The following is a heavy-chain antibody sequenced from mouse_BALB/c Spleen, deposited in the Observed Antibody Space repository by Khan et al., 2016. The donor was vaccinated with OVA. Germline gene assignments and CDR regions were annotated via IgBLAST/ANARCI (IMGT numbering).Heavy chain of an antibody. CDR3: ASELGRYYAMDY. CDR2: ISYSGST. CDR1: GYSITSDYA. D-gene: IGHD4-1*01. V-gene: IGHV3-2*02. J-gene: IGHJ4*01. Sequence: VQLQQSGPGLVKPSQSLSLTCTVTGYSITSDYAWNWIRQFPGNKLEWMGYISYSGSTTYNPSLKSRISITRDTSKDQFFLQLKSVTSEDTATYYCASELGRYYAMDYGGQGTSVTVSS.